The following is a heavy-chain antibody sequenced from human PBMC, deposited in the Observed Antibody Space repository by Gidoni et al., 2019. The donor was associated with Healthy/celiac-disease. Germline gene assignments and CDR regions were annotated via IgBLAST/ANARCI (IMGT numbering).Heavy chain of an antibody. D-gene: IGHD2-21*01. Sequence: EVQLVESGGGLVKPGGSLRLSGAAAGVTFSSYSMNWVRQAPGKGLELVSSISSSSSYIYYADSVKGRFTISRDNAKNSLYLQMNSLRAEDTAVYYCARVTGDDAFDIWGQGTMVTVSS. CDR1: GVTFSSYS. V-gene: IGHV3-21*01. CDR3: ARVTGDDAFDI. CDR2: ISSSSSYI. J-gene: IGHJ3*02.